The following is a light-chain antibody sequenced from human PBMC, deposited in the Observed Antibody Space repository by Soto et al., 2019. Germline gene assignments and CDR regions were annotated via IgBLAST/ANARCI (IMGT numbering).Light chain of an antibody. J-gene: IGLJ3*02. V-gene: IGLV1-44*01. CDR2: NNN. CDR1: RSNIGNNA. CDR3: TTWDDSQNARAV. Sequence: QSVLTQPPSASGTPGQRVTISCSGSRSNIGNNAVTWYQQFPGTAPKLLIYNNNQRPSGVPDRFSGSKSGTSASVAISGLQSEDEADYYCTTWDDSQNARAVFGGGPKPSVL.